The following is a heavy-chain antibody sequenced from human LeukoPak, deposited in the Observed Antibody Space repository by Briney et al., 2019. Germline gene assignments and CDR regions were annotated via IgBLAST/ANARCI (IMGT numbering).Heavy chain of an antibody. Sequence: KRSETLSLTCIVSSGSLSGYYWGWVREHAGNVREWIGRIYTSGSTNYNPSLKSRVTMSVDTSKNQFSLKLSSVTVADTAVYYCARYIPARPGFDYWGQGTLVTVSS. D-gene: IGHD6-6*01. CDR1: SGSLSGYY. J-gene: IGHJ4*02. CDR3: ARYIPARPGFDY. V-gene: IGHV4-4*07. CDR2: IYTSGST.